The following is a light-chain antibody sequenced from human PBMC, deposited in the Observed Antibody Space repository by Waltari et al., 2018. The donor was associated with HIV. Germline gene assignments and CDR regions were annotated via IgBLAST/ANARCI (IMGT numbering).Light chain of an antibody. Sequence: DIVMTQSPDSLAVSLGERATINCKSSQSVLYSSNNKNYLTWYHQKPGQPPKLLISWASTRESGVPDRFSGSGSGTDFTLTISRLQAEDVAVYYCQQYYSPPWSFGQGTKVEIK. CDR3: QQYYSPPWS. V-gene: IGKV4-1*01. CDR1: QSVLYSSNNKNY. CDR2: WAS. J-gene: IGKJ1*01.